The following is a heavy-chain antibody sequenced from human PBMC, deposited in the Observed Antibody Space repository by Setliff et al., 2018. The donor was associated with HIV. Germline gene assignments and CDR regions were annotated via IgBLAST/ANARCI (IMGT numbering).Heavy chain of an antibody. CDR3: ARQAIFGYYDSSGYLDY. D-gene: IGHD3-22*01. CDR2: IYYSGST. CDR1: GGSISSGSYY. Sequence: PSETLSLTCTVSGGSISSGSYYWGWIRQPPGEGLEWIGSIYYSGSTYYNPSLQSRVTISVDTSKNLFSLRLSSVTASDTAVYYCARQAIFGYYDSSGYLDYWGQGTLVTVSS. V-gene: IGHV4-39*01. J-gene: IGHJ4*02.